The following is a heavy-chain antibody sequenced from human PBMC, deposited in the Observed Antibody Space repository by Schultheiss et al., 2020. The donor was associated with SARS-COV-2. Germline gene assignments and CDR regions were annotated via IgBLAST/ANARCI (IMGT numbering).Heavy chain of an antibody. J-gene: IGHJ4*02. Sequence: GESLKISCAASGFTFSSYAMSWVRQAPGKGLEWVSAISGSGGSTYYADSVKGRFTISRDNSKNTLYLQMNSLRAEDTAVYYCAKWGYYGDYVDYWGQGTLVTVSS. CDR2: ISGSGGST. CDR1: GFTFSSYA. D-gene: IGHD4-17*01. CDR3: AKWGYYGDYVDY. V-gene: IGHV3-23*01.